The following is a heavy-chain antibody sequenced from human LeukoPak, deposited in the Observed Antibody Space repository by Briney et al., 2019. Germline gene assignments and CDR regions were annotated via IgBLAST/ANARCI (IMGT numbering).Heavy chain of an antibody. CDR2: IYYSGST. V-gene: IGHV4-39*01. CDR3: ARHYGLYYVDY. Sequence: SETLSLTCIVTGGSISSSNYYWGWVRQPPGKGLEWVGTIYYSGSTYNNPSLKSRGVISVDTTKNQFSLKLTSVTAADTAVYYCARHYGLYYVDYWGQGTLVTVSS. J-gene: IGHJ4*02. CDR1: GGSISSSNYY. D-gene: IGHD4-17*01.